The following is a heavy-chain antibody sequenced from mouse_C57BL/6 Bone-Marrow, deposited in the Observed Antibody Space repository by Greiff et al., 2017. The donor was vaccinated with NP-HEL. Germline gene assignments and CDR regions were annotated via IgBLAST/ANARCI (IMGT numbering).Heavy chain of an antibody. J-gene: IGHJ4*01. CDR1: GFNIKDDY. V-gene: IGHV14-4*01. CDR2: IAPENGDT. CDR3: TTGGSSPYAMDY. Sequence: EVHLVESGAELVRPGASVKLSCTVSGFNIKDDYMHWVKQRPEQGLEWIGWIAPENGDTEYASKFQGKATFTAATSSNTAYMQLSSLTSDDTAVYYCTTGGSSPYAMDYWGQGTSVTVSS. D-gene: IGHD1-1*01.